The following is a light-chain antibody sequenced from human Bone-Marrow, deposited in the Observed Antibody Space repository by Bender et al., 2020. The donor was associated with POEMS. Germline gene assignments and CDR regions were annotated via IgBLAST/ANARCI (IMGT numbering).Light chain of an antibody. CDR3: QVWDRSTDHQV. CDR2: RDT. Sequence: SYELTQPPSVSVSPGQTASITCSGDKLRDGYVCWYQQKPGQSPVLVIHRDTKRPSGIPERFSGSNSGNTATLTISRVEAGDEADYYCQVWDRSTDHQVFGGGTKLTVL. J-gene: IGLJ3*02. CDR1: KLRDGY. V-gene: IGLV3-1*01.